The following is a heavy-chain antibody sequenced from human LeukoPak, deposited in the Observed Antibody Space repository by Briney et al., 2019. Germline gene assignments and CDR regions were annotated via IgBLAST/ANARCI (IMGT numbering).Heavy chain of an antibody. V-gene: IGHV3-11*04. J-gene: IGHJ6*03. CDR1: GFNFRDYY. CDR2: ISSSSSTI. Sequence: GGSLRLSCAASGFNFRDYYMSWIRQAPGKGLEWVSYISSSSSTIYYADSVKGRFTISRDNAKNSLYLQMNSLRAEDTAVYYCARDVYDYYYYMDVWGKGTTVTVSS. CDR3: ARDVYDYYYYMDV.